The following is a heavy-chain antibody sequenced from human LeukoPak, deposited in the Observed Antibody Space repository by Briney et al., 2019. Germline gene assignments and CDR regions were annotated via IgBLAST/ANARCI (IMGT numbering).Heavy chain of an antibody. D-gene: IGHD3-22*01. V-gene: IGHV3-64*01. CDR2: INSNGGST. J-gene: IGHJ4*02. Sequence: GGSLRLSCAASGFTFSSYAMHWVRQAPGKGLEYVSAINSNGGSTYYANSVKGRFTISRDNSKNTLYLQMGSLRAEDMAVYYCARDRVTMIVVVPGAFDYWGQGTLVTVTS. CDR1: GFTFSSYA. CDR3: ARDRVTMIVVVPGAFDY.